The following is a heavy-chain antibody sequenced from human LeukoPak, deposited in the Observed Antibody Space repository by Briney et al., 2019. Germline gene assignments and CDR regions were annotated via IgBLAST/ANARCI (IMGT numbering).Heavy chain of an antibody. J-gene: IGHJ1*01. CDR3: ARGLRYGEGYFQH. D-gene: IGHD4-17*01. V-gene: IGHV4-30-4*07. Sequence: SQTLSLTCAVSGGSISSGGYSWSWLRQPPGKGLEWIGYIYYSGSTYYNPSLKSRVTISVDTSKNQFSLKLSSVTAADTAVYYCARGLRYGEGYFQHWGQGTLVTVSS. CDR2: IYYSGST. CDR1: GGSISSGGYS.